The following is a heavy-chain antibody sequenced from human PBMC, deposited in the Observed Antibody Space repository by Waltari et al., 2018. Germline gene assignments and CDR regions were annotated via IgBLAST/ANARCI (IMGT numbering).Heavy chain of an antibody. Sequence: PSETLSLTCTVSGGSISSHYWSWIRQPPGKGLEWIGYIYYSGSTNYNPSLKSRVTISVDTSKNQFSLKLSSVTAADTAVYYCAREGLDYWGQGTLVTVSS. CDR2: IYYSGST. CDR1: GGSISSHY. CDR3: AREGLDY. V-gene: IGHV4-59*11. J-gene: IGHJ4*02.